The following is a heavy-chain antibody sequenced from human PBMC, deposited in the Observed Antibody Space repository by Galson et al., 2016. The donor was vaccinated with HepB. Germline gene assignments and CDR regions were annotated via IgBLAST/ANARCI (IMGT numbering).Heavy chain of an antibody. CDR1: GGTFSNYA. V-gene: IGHV1-69*13. Sequence: SVKVSCKASGGTFSNYAITWVRQAPGQGLEWMGGMIPVFGTSNNAQKFQGRLTITADESTSTAYTELSSLRSEDTAVYYCARGMSWELPQIFDYWGQGTRGTVSS. CDR2: MIPVFGTS. D-gene: IGHD1-26*01. CDR3: ARGMSWELPQIFDY. J-gene: IGHJ4*02.